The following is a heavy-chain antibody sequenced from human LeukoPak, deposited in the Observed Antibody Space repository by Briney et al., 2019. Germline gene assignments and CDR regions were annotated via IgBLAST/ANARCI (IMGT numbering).Heavy chain of an antibody. CDR3: ARAAYSSTWYSRYFDL. J-gene: IGHJ2*01. CDR1: GFIFSTYW. Sequence: GGSLRLSCAGSGFIFSTYWMHWVRQAPGKGLVWVSRINSDGSSTSYADSVKGRFTISRDNAKNTLYLQMNSLRAGDTAVYYCARAAYSSTWYSRYFDLWGRGTLVTVSS. D-gene: IGHD6-13*01. CDR2: INSDGSST. V-gene: IGHV3-74*01.